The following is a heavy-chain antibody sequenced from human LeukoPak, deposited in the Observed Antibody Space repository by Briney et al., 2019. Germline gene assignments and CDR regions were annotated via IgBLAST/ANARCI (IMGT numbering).Heavy chain of an antibody. CDR2: IYSGGST. V-gene: IGHV3-53*01. J-gene: IGHJ4*02. CDR1: GFTFSSYW. Sequence: PRGSLRLSCAASGFTFSSYWMSWVRQAPGKGLVWVSVIYSGGSTYYADSVKGRFTISRDNSKNTLYLQMNSLRAEDTAVYYCARDGEYSSGWYGFDYWGQGTLVTVSS. CDR3: ARDGEYSSGWYGFDY. D-gene: IGHD6-19*01.